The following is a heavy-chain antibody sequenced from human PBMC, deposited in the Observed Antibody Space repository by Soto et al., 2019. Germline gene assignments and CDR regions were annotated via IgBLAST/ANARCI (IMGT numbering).Heavy chain of an antibody. Sequence: GGSLRLSCAASGFTFSSYSMNWVRQAPGKGLEWVSSISSSSSYIYYADSVEGRFTISRDNAKNSLYLQMNSLRAEDTAVYYCARESIVVVPAAGYYYMDVWGKGTTVTVSS. D-gene: IGHD2-2*01. CDR2: ISSSSSYI. J-gene: IGHJ6*03. CDR1: GFTFSSYS. CDR3: ARESIVVVPAAGYYYMDV. V-gene: IGHV3-21*01.